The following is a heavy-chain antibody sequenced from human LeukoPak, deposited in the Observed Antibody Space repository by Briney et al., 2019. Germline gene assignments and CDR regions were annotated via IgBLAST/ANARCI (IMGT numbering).Heavy chain of an antibody. CDR3: AKSRDDYNPWYFDY. V-gene: IGHV1-2*02. Sequence: ASVKVSCIDRGYTFTGYNMRSVRQAPGQGLEWMGWINPNSGGTNYAQKFQGRVTMTRDTSIRTAYMELSRLRYDDTAIFYCAKSRDDYNPWYFDYWGQGTLVTVSS. D-gene: IGHD5-24*01. J-gene: IGHJ4*02. CDR1: GYTFTGYN. CDR2: INPNSGGT.